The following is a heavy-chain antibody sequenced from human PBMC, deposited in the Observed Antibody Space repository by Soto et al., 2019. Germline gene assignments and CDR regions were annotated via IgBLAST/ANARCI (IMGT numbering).Heavy chain of an antibody. Sequence: EVQLLESGGGLVQPGGSLRLSCAASGFTFSSYAMSWVRQAPGKGLEWVSAISGSGGSTYYADSVKGRFTISRDNSKNTLYLQVNSLRAEDTAVYYCAKSPPACWDYDPFGPLGENYCYYRYMDVWGKGTTVTVSS. V-gene: IGHV3-23*01. CDR2: ISGSGGST. J-gene: IGHJ6*03. D-gene: IGHD3-16*01. CDR3: AKSPPACWDYDPFGPLGENYCYYRYMDV. CDR1: GFTFSSYA.